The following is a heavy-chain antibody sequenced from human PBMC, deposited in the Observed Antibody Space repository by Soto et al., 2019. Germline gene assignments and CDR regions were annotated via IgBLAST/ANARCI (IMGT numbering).Heavy chain of an antibody. J-gene: IGHJ5*02. Sequence: PGGSLRLSCAASGFTFSSYAMHWVRQAPGKGLEWVAVISYDGSNKYYADSVKGRFTISRDNSKNTLYLQMNSLRAEDTAVYYCARDFYDSSGSFNWFDPWGQGTLVTVSS. CDR1: GFTFSSYA. V-gene: IGHV3-30-3*01. CDR2: ISYDGSNK. D-gene: IGHD3-22*01. CDR3: ARDFYDSSGSFNWFDP.